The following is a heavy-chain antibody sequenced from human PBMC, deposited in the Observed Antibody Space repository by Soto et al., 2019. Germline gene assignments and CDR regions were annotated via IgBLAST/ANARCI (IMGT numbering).Heavy chain of an antibody. Sequence: QVQLVQSGAEVKKPGSSVKVPCKASGGTFSSYAISWVRQAPGQGLEWMGGIIPISGTANYAQKFQGRVTITADESTSTAYMELSSLRSEDTAVYYCARSQGSSTSLEIYYYYYYGMDGWGQGTTVTVSS. CDR1: GGTFSSYA. CDR2: IIPISGTA. J-gene: IGHJ6*02. V-gene: IGHV1-69*01. CDR3: ARSQGSSTSLEIYYYYYYGMDG. D-gene: IGHD2-2*01.